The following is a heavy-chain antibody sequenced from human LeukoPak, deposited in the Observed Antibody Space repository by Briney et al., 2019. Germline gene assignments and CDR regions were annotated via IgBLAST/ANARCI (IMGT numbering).Heavy chain of an antibody. CDR1: GFTFSNHA. J-gene: IGHJ1*01. CDR3: ARGVRGYFQH. D-gene: IGHD3-10*01. V-gene: IGHV3-23*01. CDR2: ISGGGLDT. Sequence: PGGSLRLSCEASGFTFSNHAMHWVRQAPGKGPEWVSAISGGGLDTYYADSVKGRFTISRDNSKNTLFLQMNSLRAEDTAVYYCARGVRGYFQHWGQGTLVTVSS.